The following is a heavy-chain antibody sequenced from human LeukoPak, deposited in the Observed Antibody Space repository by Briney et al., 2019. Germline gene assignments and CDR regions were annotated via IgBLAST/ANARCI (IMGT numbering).Heavy chain of an antibody. CDR2: IYHSGST. CDR1: GYSISSGYY. Sequence: SGTLSLTCTVSGYSISSGYYWSWIRQPPGKRLEWIGYIYHSGSTNYNPSLKSRVTISVDTSKNEFSLKLTSVTAADTAVYYCAREANYYGSGSYFEGTFDYWGQGSLVTVSS. CDR3: AREANYYGSGSYFEGTFDY. D-gene: IGHD3-10*01. V-gene: IGHV4-61*01. J-gene: IGHJ4*02.